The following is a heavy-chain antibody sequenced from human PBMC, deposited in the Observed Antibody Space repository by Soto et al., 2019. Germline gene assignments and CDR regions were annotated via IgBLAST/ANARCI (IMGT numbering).Heavy chain of an antibody. Sequence: SGPTLVNPTETLTLTCTVSGFSLSNARMGVSWIRQPPGKALEWLAHIFSNDEKSYSTSLKSRLTISKDTSKSQVVLTMTNMDPVDTATYYCARIRPLPTHAPGLRWYYYMDVWGKGTTVTVSS. V-gene: IGHV2-26*01. D-gene: IGHD4-17*01. J-gene: IGHJ6*03. CDR1: GFSLSNARMG. CDR2: IFSNDEK. CDR3: ARIRPLPTHAPGLRWYYYMDV.